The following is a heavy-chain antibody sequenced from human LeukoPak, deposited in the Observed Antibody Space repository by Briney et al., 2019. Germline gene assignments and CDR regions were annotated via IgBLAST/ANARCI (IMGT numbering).Heavy chain of an antibody. J-gene: IGHJ4*02. V-gene: IGHV4-4*07. CDR1: GGSISSYY. Sequence: SETLSLTCTVSGGSISSYYRSWIRQPAGKGLEWIGRIYTSGSTNYNPSLKSRVTMSVDTSKNQFSLKLSSVTAADTAVYYCATLYYYDSSGNYYFDYWGQGTLVTVSS. CDR3: ATLYYYDSSGNYYFDY. D-gene: IGHD3-22*01. CDR2: IYTSGST.